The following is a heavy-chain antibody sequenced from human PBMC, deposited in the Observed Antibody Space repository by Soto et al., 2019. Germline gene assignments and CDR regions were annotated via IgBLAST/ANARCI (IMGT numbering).Heavy chain of an antibody. V-gene: IGHV3-30*18. CDR3: AKAVADYGMDV. Sequence: QVQLVESGGGVVQPGRSLRLSCAASGFTFSSYGMHWVRQAPGKGLEWVAVISYDGSNKYYADSVKGRFTISRDNSKNTLYLQMNSLRAEDTAVYYWAKAVADYGMDVWGQGTTVTVSS. CDR1: GFTFSSYG. CDR2: ISYDGSNK. J-gene: IGHJ6*02. D-gene: IGHD2-15*01.